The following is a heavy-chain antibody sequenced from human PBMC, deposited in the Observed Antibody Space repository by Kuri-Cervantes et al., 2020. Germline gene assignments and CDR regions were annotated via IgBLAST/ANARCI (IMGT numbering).Heavy chain of an antibody. CDR2: TKYDESEK. J-gene: IGHJ6*02. CDR1: GFTFSNYW. D-gene: IGHD5-18*01. CDR3: ASSATARGGMDV. V-gene: IGHV3-7*01. Sequence: GESLKISCAASGFTFSNYWMGWVRQAPGKGLEWVANTKYDESEKYYVDSVKGRFTISRDNAKDSLYLQMNNLRAEDTAVYYCASSATARGGMDVWGQGTTVTVSS.